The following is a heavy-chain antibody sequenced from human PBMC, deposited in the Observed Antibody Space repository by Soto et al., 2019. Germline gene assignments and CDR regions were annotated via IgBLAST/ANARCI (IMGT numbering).Heavy chain of an antibody. CDR2: TYYRSKWYN. CDR3: ARGASPIAAAAENWFDP. Sequence: SQTLSLTCAISGDSVSSNSAAWNWIRQSPSRGLEWLGRTYYRSKWYNDYAVSVKSRITINPDTSKNQFSLQLNSVTPEDTAVYYCARGASPIAAAAENWFDPWGHGTLVNVSS. D-gene: IGHD6-13*01. J-gene: IGHJ5*02. CDR1: GDSVSSNSAA. V-gene: IGHV6-1*01.